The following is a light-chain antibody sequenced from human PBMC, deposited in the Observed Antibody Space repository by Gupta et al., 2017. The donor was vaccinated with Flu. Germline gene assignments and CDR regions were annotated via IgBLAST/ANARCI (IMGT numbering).Light chain of an antibody. CDR2: DTT. CDR3: LVSYSGAWV. CDR1: TGAVTSGQY. V-gene: IGLV7-46*01. J-gene: IGLJ3*02. Sequence: GTVTLACGASTGAVTSGQYPFWCQQKPGQAPMVLIYDTTNTYACTPAWFSGALLGGTAVMTLSDAQPEDEAEYYCLVSYSGAWVFGGGTKMTVL.